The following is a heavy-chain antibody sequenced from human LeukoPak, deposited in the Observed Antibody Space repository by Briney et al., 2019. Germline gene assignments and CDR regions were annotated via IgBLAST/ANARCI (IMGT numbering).Heavy chain of an antibody. J-gene: IGHJ4*02. Sequence: GGSLRLSCTASGFTFDDYAMSWVRQAPGKGLEWVSAISGSGGSTYYADSVKGRFTISRDNSKNTLYLQMNSLRAEDTAVYYCAKVGTVAGYYFDYWGQGTLVTVSS. CDR1: GFTFDDYA. D-gene: IGHD6-19*01. CDR3: AKVGTVAGYYFDY. V-gene: IGHV3-23*01. CDR2: ISGSGGST.